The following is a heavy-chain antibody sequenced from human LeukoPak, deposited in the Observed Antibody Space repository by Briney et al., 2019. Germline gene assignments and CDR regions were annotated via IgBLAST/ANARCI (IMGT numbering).Heavy chain of an antibody. D-gene: IGHD3-10*01. CDR1: GFTFCDYY. V-gene: IGHV3-11*01. CDR3: ARGEGAYGSGSYYPFDY. CDR2: ISSSGSTI. J-gene: IGHJ4*02. Sequence: GGSLRLSCAASGFTFCDYYMSWIRQAPGKGLECVSDISSSGSTIYYADSVKGRFTISRDNAKNSLYLQMNSLRAEDTAVYYCARGEGAYGSGSYYPFDYWGQGTLVTVSS.